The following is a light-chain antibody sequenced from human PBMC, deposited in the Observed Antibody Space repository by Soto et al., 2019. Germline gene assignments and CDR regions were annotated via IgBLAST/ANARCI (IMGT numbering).Light chain of an antibody. CDR3: CSYTRTSNHYF. CDR2: EVR. V-gene: IGLV2-14*01. J-gene: IGLJ1*01. Sequence: QSARTRPASVSGSPGQSITISCTGTSSDIGGYDYVSWYQQRPGKAPKLMIYEVRYRPSGVSNRFSGSKSGNTASLTISGLQAEDEAVYYCCSYTRTSNHYFFGSGTKVTVL. CDR1: SSDIGGYDY.